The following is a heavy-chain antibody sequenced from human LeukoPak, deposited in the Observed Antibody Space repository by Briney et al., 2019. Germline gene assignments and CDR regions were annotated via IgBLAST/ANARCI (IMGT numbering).Heavy chain of an antibody. CDR2: IIPIFGTA. J-gene: IGHJ5*02. CDR1: GGTFSSYA. V-gene: IGHV1-69*13. Sequence: ASVKDSCKASGGTFSSYAISWVRQAPGQGLEWMGGIIPIFGTANYAQKFQGRVTITVDESTSTAYMELSSLRSEDTAVYYCAREGPDSSSHYAWGQGTLVTVSS. CDR3: AREGPDSSSHYA. D-gene: IGHD6-13*01.